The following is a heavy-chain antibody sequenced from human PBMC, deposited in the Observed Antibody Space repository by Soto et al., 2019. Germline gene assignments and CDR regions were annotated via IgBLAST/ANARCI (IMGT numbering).Heavy chain of an antibody. CDR2: ISGSGGYT. CDR1: GFTFSNYA. D-gene: IGHD4-17*01. V-gene: IGHV3-23*01. CDR3: AKDQWATHDYGDPFDH. Sequence: EVQLLDSGGGLVQPGGALRLSGAASGFTFSNYAMSWVRQAPGKGLERVSVISGSGGYTDYADSVKGRFTISRDNSRNTVYLQMNSLRADDTAIYYSAKDQWATHDYGDPFDHWGEGTLVTVSS. J-gene: IGHJ4*02.